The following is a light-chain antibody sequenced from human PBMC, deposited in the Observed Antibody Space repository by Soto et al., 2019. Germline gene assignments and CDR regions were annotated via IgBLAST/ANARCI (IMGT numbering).Light chain of an antibody. CDR2: GAS. J-gene: IGKJ4*01. Sequence: EIVLTQSPGTLSLSPGERATLSCRASQSVSSDYLAWYQQKPGQAPRLLIYGASSRATGIQDRFSGSVSGTDFTLTISRLEPEEFAVYSCQQYGSSPLTFGGGTKVEIK. CDR3: QQYGSSPLT. V-gene: IGKV3-20*01. CDR1: QSVSSDY.